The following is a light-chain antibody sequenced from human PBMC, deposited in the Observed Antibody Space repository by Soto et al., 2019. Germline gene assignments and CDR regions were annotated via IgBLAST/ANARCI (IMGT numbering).Light chain of an antibody. CDR3: QQYNNWPLT. V-gene: IGKV3-15*01. CDR2: GAS. Sequence: IVMTHSPATPSLSQVQRATHCYRASQSVSSNLAWYQQKPGQDPRLLIYGASTRATGIPARFSGSGSGTEFTLTISSLQSEDFAVYYCQQYNNWPLTFGGGTKVDIK. CDR1: QSVSSN. J-gene: IGKJ4*01.